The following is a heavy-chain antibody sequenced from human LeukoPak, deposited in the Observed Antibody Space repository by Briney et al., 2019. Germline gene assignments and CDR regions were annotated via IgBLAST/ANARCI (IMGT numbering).Heavy chain of an antibody. V-gene: IGHV3-11*01. D-gene: IGHD3-22*01. CDR2: ISSSGGTT. CDR3: GRPLRSGYYLAFEY. Sequence: GGSLRLSCAASGFSFSDYYMSWFRQAPGKGLEWISYISSSGGTTHYADSVRGCLTISRDNAKNSLYLQIHSLRAEDTAVYYCGRPLRSGYYLAFEYWGQGTLVTVSS. CDR1: GFSFSDYY. J-gene: IGHJ4*02.